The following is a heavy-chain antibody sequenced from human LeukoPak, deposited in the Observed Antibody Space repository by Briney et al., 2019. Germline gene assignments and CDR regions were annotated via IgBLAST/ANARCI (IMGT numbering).Heavy chain of an antibody. Sequence: SSETLSLTCAVSGGSISSGGYSWSWIRQPPGKGLEWIGYIYHSGSTYYNPSLKSRVTISVDGSKNQFSLKLSSVTAADTAVYYCARGGAITGTTSFDYWGQGTLVTVSS. J-gene: IGHJ4*02. CDR3: ARGGAITGTTSFDY. CDR1: GGSISSGGYS. V-gene: IGHV4-30-2*01. CDR2: IYHSGST. D-gene: IGHD1-7*01.